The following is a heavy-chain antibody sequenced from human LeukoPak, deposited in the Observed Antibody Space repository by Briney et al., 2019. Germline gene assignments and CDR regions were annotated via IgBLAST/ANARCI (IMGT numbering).Heavy chain of an antibody. CDR2: INHSGST. Sequence: TSETLSLTCAVYGGSFSGYYWSWIRQPPGKGLEWIGEINHSGSTNYNPSLKSRVTISVDTSKNQFSLKLSSVTAADTAVYYCARSLSKSVVLLWFGDSPPSSWFDPWGQGTLVTVSS. CDR3: ARSLSKSVVLLWFGDSPPSSWFDP. D-gene: IGHD3-10*01. CDR1: GGSFSGYY. J-gene: IGHJ5*02. V-gene: IGHV4-34*01.